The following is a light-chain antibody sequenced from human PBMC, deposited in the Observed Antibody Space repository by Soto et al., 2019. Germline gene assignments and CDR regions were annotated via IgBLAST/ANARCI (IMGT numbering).Light chain of an antibody. CDR2: KTS. CDR1: QTINNW. J-gene: IGKJ4*01. V-gene: IGKV1-5*03. CDR3: QQYKSFSLT. Sequence: DIQMTQSPSTLSGCVGDRVTITCRASQTINNWLAWYQQKPGKAPKLLIYKTSDLESVVPSRFSDSGSGTEFSLTISSLQPDDFATYYCQQYKSFSLTFGGGTKVDIK.